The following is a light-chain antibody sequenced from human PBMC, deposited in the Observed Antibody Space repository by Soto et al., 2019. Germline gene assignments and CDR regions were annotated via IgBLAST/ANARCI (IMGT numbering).Light chain of an antibody. V-gene: IGLV2-11*01. CDR2: DVS. Sequence: ALTQPRSVSGSPGQSVTISCTGTSSDVGGYNYVSWYQQHPGKAPKLMIYDVSKRPSGVPDRFSGSKSGNTASLTISGLQAEDEADYYCCSYAGSYTYVFGTGTKVTVL. J-gene: IGLJ1*01. CDR1: SSDVGGYNY. CDR3: CSYAGSYTYV.